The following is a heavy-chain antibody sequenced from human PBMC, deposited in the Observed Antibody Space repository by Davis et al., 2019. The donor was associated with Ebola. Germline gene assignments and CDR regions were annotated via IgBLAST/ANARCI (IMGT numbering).Heavy chain of an antibody. CDR1: GYRFTTYW. CDR2: VYPGDSDT. CDR3: AKLGRSSDYYGRHFDW. D-gene: IGHD2-21*02. J-gene: IGHJ4*02. Sequence: GGSLRLSCRAFGYRFTTYWIGWVRQMPGKGLEWMGTVYPGDSDTRYSPSFQGHVTISAEKSSNTAYLQWSSLKASDTATYYCAKLGRSSDYYGRHFDWWGQGTRVTVSS. V-gene: IGHV5-51*01.